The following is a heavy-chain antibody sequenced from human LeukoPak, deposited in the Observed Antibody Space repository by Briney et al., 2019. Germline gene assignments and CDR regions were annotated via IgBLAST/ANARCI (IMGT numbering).Heavy chain of an antibody. Sequence: PSETLSLTCTVSGGSISSYYWSWIRQPPGKGLEWIGYIYYSGSTYYNPSLKSRVTISVDTSKNQFSLKLSSVTAADTAVYYCARWATNWNYVGDWFDPWGQGTLVTVSS. D-gene: IGHD1-7*01. J-gene: IGHJ5*02. CDR2: IYYSGST. CDR3: ARWATNWNYVGDWFDP. V-gene: IGHV4-59*12. CDR1: GGSISSYY.